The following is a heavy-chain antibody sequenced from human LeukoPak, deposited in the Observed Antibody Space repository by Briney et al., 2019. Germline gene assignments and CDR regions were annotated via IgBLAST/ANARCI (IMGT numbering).Heavy chain of an antibody. J-gene: IGHJ4*02. V-gene: IGHV3-33*08. CDR1: GFTFSSYG. CDR2: IWYDGSNK. Sequence: GGSLRLSCAASGFTFSSYGMHWVRQAPGKGLEWVAVIWYDGSNKYYADSVKGRFTISRDNSKNTLYLRMNSLRAEDTAVYYCARDQAACSSTSCYGLRGYFDYWGQGTLVTVSS. D-gene: IGHD2-2*01. CDR3: ARDQAACSSTSCYGLRGYFDY.